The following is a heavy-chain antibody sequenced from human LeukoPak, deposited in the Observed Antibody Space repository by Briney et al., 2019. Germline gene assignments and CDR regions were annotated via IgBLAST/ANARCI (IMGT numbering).Heavy chain of an antibody. CDR3: AKAYTYYDFWSGYYSGGLDY. D-gene: IGHD3-3*01. CDR1: GFTFSSYG. Sequence: GGSLRLSCSASGFTFSSYGMHWVRQAPGKGLEWVAFILYDGSNKYYADSVKGRFTISRDNSKNTLYLQMNSLRAEDTAVYYCAKAYTYYDFWSGYYSGGLDYWGQGTLVTVSS. J-gene: IGHJ4*02. V-gene: IGHV3-30*02. CDR2: ILYDGSNK.